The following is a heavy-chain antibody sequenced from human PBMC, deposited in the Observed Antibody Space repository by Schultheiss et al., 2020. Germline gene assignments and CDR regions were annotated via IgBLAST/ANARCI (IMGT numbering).Heavy chain of an antibody. D-gene: IGHD1-26*01. CDR2: ISSSSSYI. J-gene: IGHJ6*02. CDR3: AKDWVGATIYYYYYGMDV. V-gene: IGHV3-21*01. Sequence: WGSMRLPCAASGFTFSNYAMSWVRQAPGKGLEWVSSISSSSSYIYYADSVKGRFTISRDNSKNTLYLQMNSLRAEDTAVYYCAKDWVGATIYYYYYGMDVWGQGTTVTVSS. CDR1: GFTFSNYA.